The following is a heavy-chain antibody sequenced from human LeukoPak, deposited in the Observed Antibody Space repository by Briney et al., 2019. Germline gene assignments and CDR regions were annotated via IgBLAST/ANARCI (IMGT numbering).Heavy chain of an antibody. D-gene: IGHD3-10*01. V-gene: IGHV3-15*01. CDR3: TTDLGITMIRGVIVF. J-gene: IGHJ4*02. Sequence: GGSLRLSCAASGFTFTNAWMSWVRQAPGKGLEWVGRIKSKGDGETTDYAAPVKGRFTMSRDDSKATLYLQMNSLKTEDTAVYFCTTDLGITMIRGVIVFWGQRTLVTVSS. CDR2: IKSKGDGETT. CDR1: GFTFTNAW.